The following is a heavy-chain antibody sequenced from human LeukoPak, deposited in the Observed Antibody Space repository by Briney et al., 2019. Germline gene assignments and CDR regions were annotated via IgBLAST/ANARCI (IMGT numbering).Heavy chain of an antibody. CDR3: AKVTASGFFDY. CDR1: GGSITNSGYY. J-gene: IGHJ4*02. V-gene: IGHV4-39*07. D-gene: IGHD2-21*02. Sequence: SETLSLTCTVSGGSITNSGYYWGWVRQPPGKGLEWIASIYYTGSTYYNPPLKSRVTISLDASKKQFSLKLSSVTAADTAVYYCAKVTASGFFDYWGQGTLVTVSS. CDR2: IYYTGST.